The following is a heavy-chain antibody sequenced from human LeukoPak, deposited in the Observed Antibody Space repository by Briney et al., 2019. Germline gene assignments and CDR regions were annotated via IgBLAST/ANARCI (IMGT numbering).Heavy chain of an antibody. CDR3: ARESDSSWYVDY. CDR1: GFTFSSYA. J-gene: IGHJ4*02. CDR2: INHSGST. Sequence: GSLRLSCAASGFTFSSYAMSWVRQPPGKGLEWIGEINHSGSTDYNPSLKSRVTISVDTSKNQFSLKLSSVTAADTAVYYCARESDSSWYVDYWGQGTLVTVSS. D-gene: IGHD6-13*01. V-gene: IGHV4-34*01.